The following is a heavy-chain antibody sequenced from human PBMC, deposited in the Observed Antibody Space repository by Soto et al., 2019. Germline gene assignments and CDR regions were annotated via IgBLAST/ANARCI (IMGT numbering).Heavy chain of an antibody. Sequence: SETLSLTCTVSGGSIRDYYWGWIRQSPGKGLEWIGYIYYTGTTKYNPSLKSRVTISVDSSKNQFSLKLDSVTAVDTAVYYCARLGGYYQAFDSWGQGTLVTVSS. CDR3: ARLGGYYQAFDS. CDR2: IYYTGTT. V-gene: IGHV4-59*08. D-gene: IGHD3-22*01. CDR1: GGSIRDYY. J-gene: IGHJ4*02.